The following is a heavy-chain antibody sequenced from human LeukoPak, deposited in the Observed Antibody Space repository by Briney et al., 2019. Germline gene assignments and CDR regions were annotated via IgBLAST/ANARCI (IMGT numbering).Heavy chain of an antibody. J-gene: IGHJ4*02. CDR3: VKDRGNHMTDY. Sequence: MPSETLSLTCTASGGSISSSTCYWGWIRQPPGKGPEWIGTICDSGTTYYNPSLKSRVTITVDTSKNQFSLKLSSVTAADTAVYHCVKDRGNHMTDYWGQGTLVTVSS. D-gene: IGHD1-14*01. V-gene: IGHV4-39*07. CDR2: ICDSGTT. CDR1: GGSISSSTCY.